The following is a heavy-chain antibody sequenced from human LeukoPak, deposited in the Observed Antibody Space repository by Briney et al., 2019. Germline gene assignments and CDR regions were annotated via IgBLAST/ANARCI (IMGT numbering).Heavy chain of an antibody. CDR3: AKDFRITMVRGVISLYFDY. CDR1: GFTFSSYA. Sequence: GGSLRLSCAASGFTFSSYAMSWVRQAPGKGLEWVSAISGSGGSTYYADSVKGRFTISRDNSKNTPYLQMNSLRAEDTAVYYCAKDFRITMVRGVISLYFDYWGQGTLVTVSS. CDR2: ISGSGGST. D-gene: IGHD3-10*01. V-gene: IGHV3-23*01. J-gene: IGHJ4*02.